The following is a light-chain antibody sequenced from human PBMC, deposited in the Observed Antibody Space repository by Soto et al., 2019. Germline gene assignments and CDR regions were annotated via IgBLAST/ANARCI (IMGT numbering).Light chain of an antibody. J-gene: IGKJ1*01. CDR1: QSIRNN. V-gene: IGKV3-15*01. CDR2: GAS. Sequence: EIVMTQSPATLSGSPGERATLSCRASQSIRNNLAWYQQKPGLVPRLLIYGASTRATGIPARFSGSGSGTEFTLTISSLQSEDFAVYYYHQYNNWPEWTFGQGTKVEIK. CDR3: HQYNNWPEWT.